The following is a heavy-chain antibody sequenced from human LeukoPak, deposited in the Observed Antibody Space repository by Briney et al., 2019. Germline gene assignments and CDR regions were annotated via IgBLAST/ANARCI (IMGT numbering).Heavy chain of an antibody. CDR1: GGSISSSSYY. V-gene: IGHV4-39*01. CDR3: ARVPTVTFFDY. CDR2: IYYSGST. Sequence: SETRSLTCTVSGGSISSSSYYWGWIRQPPGKGLEWIGSIYYSGSTYYNPSLKSRVTISVDTSKNQFSLKLSSVTAADTAVYYCARVPTVTFFDYWGQGTLVTVSS. D-gene: IGHD4-17*01. J-gene: IGHJ4*02.